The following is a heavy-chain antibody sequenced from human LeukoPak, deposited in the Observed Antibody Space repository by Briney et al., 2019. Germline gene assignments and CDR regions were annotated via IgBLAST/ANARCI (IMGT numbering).Heavy chain of an antibody. J-gene: IGHJ4*02. Sequence: GRSLRLSCAASGFIFSSYGMHWVRQAPGKGLEWVAVILHDGRNKYYADSVKGRFTISRDTSKNTLYLQMNSLRGEDTAVYYCARDREEYSNYVPTFDYWGQGSLVTVSS. V-gene: IGHV3-30*03. D-gene: IGHD4-11*01. CDR3: ARDREEYSNYVPTFDY. CDR1: GFIFSSYG. CDR2: ILHDGRNK.